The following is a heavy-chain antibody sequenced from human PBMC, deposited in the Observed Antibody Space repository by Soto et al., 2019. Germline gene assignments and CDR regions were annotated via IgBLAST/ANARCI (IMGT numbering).Heavy chain of an antibody. D-gene: IGHD2-21*01. CDR1: GFTFDDYG. V-gene: IGHV3-9*01. CDR2: ISWNSGSI. Sequence: EVQLVESGGGLVQPGRSVRLSCAASGFTFDDYGMHWVRQAPGKGLEWVSGISWNSGSIGYADSVKGRFIISRDNAKNSLYLQMNNLSPADTDFYFGAKVSKKHTCGPLDPGGQGTLVTVSS. CDR3: AKVSKKHTCGPLDP. J-gene: IGHJ5*02.